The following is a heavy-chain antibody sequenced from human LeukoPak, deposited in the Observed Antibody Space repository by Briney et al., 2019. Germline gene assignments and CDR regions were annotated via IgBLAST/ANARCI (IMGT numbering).Heavy chain of an antibody. CDR2: IYHSGST. CDR3: ASGIAYYQPSKNAFDF. V-gene: IGHV4-30-2*01. D-gene: IGHD2-2*01. Sequence: SQTLSLTCTVSGGSISSGGYYWSWIRQPPGKGLEWIGYIYHSGSTYYNPSLKSRVTVSVDRSKNQFSLKVYSVSAADTAVYYCASGIAYYQPSKNAFDFWGQGTMVIVSS. J-gene: IGHJ3*01. CDR1: GGSISSGGYY.